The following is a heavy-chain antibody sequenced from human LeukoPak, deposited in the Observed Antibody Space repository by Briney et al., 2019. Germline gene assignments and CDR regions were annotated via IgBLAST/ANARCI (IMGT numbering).Heavy chain of an antibody. CDR2: MNPNSGNT. J-gene: IGHJ6*02. V-gene: IGHV1-8*01. Sequence: ASVKVSCKASGYTFTSYDINWVRQATGQGLEWMGCMNPNSGNTGYAQKFQGRVTMTRNTSISTAYMELSSLRSEDTAVYYCARGEATIPYYYYYYGMDVWGQGTTVTVSS. CDR1: GYTFTSYD. CDR3: ARGEATIPYYYYYYGMDV. D-gene: IGHD5-12*01.